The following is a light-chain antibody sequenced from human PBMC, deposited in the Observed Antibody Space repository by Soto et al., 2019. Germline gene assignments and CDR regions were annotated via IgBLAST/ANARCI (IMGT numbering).Light chain of an antibody. CDR1: SSDVGGSNY. V-gene: IGLV2-11*01. CDR3: CSYAGSSSV. J-gene: IGLJ1*01. CDR2: DVS. Sequence: QSALTQPRSVSGSPGQTVTISCTGSSSDVGGSNYVSWYQQHPDKAPTLMIYDVSKRPSGVPARFSGSKPGNTASLTISGLQTEDEADYYCCSYAGSSSVFGTGTKVTVL.